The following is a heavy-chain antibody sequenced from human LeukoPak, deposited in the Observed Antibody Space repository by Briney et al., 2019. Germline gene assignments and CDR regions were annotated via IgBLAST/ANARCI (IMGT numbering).Heavy chain of an antibody. CDR3: ARDRGHTYYYDSSGYSYDY. Sequence: SETLSLTCIVSGGSISSSNYYWGWIRQPPGKGLEWIGSIYYSGSTYYNPSLKSRVTISVDTSKNQFSLKLSSVTAADTAVYYCARDRGHTYYYDSSGYSYDYWGQEPWSPSPQ. V-gene: IGHV4-39*07. J-gene: IGHJ4*01. CDR2: IYYSGST. CDR1: GGSISSSNYY. D-gene: IGHD3-22*01.